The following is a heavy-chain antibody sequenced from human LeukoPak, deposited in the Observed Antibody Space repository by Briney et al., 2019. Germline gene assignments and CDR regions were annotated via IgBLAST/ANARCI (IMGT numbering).Heavy chain of an antibody. CDR3: ARESPGYSGGWYWFDY. J-gene: IGHJ4*02. D-gene: IGHD6-19*01. Sequence: PSETLSLTCTVSGGSISSYYWSWIRQPAGRGLEWIGRIYTSGSTNYNPSLKSRVTMSVDTSKNQFSLKLSSVTAADTAVYYCARESPGYSGGWYWFDYWGQGTLVTVSS. CDR2: IYTSGST. CDR1: GGSISSYY. V-gene: IGHV4-4*07.